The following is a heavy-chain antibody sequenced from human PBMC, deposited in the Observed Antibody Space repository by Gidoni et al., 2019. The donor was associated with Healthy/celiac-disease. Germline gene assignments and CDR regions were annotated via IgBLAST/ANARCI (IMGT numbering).Heavy chain of an antibody. CDR3: ARDLNYDSSGYYLGAFDI. CDR2: ISPILGIA. CDR1: GGTFSSYA. Sequence: QVQLVQSGAEVKKPGSSVKVSCTASGGTFSSYAISWVRQAPGQGLEWMGRISPILGIANYAQKVQGRVTITADKSTSTAYMELSSLRSEDTAVYYCARDLNYDSSGYYLGAFDIWGQGTMVTVSS. J-gene: IGHJ3*02. D-gene: IGHD3-22*01. V-gene: IGHV1-69*04.